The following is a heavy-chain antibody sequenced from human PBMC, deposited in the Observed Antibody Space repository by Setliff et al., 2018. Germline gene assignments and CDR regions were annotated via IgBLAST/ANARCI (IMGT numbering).Heavy chain of an antibody. CDR2: IKQDGSEK. CDR1: GFTFSSYR. V-gene: IGHV3-7*01. D-gene: IGHD2-2*01. J-gene: IGHJ6*03. Sequence: GGSLRLSCAASGFTFSSYRMHWVRQAPGKGLEWVANIKQDGSEKYYVDSVKGRFTISRDKAKNSLYLQMNSPRAEDTAMYYCARDREDIVVVPAPMGRGVDYESSYYYHYMDVWGKGTTVTVSS. CDR3: ARDREDIVVVPAPMGRGVDYESSYYYHYMDV.